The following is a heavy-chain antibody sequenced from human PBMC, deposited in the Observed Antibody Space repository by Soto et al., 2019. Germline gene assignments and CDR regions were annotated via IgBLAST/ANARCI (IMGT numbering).Heavy chain of an antibody. CDR3: ATADGFGVVTPFFEY. Sequence: QLLESGPGLVKPSETLSLTFTVSGGSISSRSHYWGWIRQSPGKHLEWIGRSYYRGSTHYNPSLKTRVTISVDTSKNQVSLKVYSVTAADTAVYYCATADGFGVVTPFFEYWGQGILVTVSS. CDR2: SYYRGST. J-gene: IGHJ4*02. V-gene: IGHV4-39*01. D-gene: IGHD3-3*01. CDR1: GGSISSRSHY.